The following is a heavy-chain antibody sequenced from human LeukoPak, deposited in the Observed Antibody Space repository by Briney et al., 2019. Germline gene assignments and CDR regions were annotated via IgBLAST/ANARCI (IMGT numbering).Heavy chain of an antibody. Sequence: PGGSLRLSCAASGFTFSSYAMSWVRQAPGKGLEWVSAISGSGGSTYYADSVKGRFTISRDNSKNTLYLQMNSLRAEDTAVYYCAIPTGPLIYWNYVRGGAFDIWGQGTMVTVSS. J-gene: IGHJ3*02. CDR2: ISGSGGST. CDR1: GFTFSSYA. D-gene: IGHD3-10*02. CDR3: AIPTGPLIYWNYVRGGAFDI. V-gene: IGHV3-23*01.